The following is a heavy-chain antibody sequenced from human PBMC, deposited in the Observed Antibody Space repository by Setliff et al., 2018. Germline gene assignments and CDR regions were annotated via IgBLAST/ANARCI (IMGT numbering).Heavy chain of an antibody. Sequence: AASVKVSCKASGGTLSGYAFSWVRQAPGQGLEWVGGITPIFETAHYAQKFQDRVTITADKSTSTVYMEWNSLISEDTAVYLCARDSVTLGQLERRGGFRYYDMDVWGQGTTVTVSS. D-gene: IGHD1-1*01. J-gene: IGHJ6*02. CDR1: GGTLSGYA. CDR3: ARDSVTLGQLERRGGFRYYDMDV. V-gene: IGHV1-69*06. CDR2: ITPIFETA.